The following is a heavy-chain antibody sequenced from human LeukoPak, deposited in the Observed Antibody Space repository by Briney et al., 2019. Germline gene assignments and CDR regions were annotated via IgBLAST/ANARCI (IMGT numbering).Heavy chain of an antibody. V-gene: IGHV7-4-1*02. CDR2: ININTGNP. Sequence: ASVKVSCTASGYTFTSYGMSWVRQAPGQGLEWMGWININTGNPKSAQGFTERFVFSLDASVSTAYLQISSLKAEDTAVYYCARSYGAFEGDTYYYYGMDVWGQGTTVTVSS. D-gene: IGHD2-21*02. J-gene: IGHJ6*02. CDR1: GYTFTSYG. CDR3: ARSYGAFEGDTYYYYGMDV.